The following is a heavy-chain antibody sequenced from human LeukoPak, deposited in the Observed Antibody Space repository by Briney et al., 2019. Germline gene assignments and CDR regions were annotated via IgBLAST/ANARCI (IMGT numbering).Heavy chain of an antibody. J-gene: IGHJ4*02. D-gene: IGHD4-11*01. CDR2: IYNTGST. V-gene: IGHV4-38-2*01. CDR3: ASRTTVTNALSFDY. Sequence: SETLSLTCGVSGYFVSSGYYWGWIRQPPGKGLEWIGNIYNTGSTYYNPSLKSRVTISVDTSNNQFSLKLSSVASADTAVYYCASRTTVTNALSFDYWGQGSLVIVSS. CDR1: GYFVSSGYY.